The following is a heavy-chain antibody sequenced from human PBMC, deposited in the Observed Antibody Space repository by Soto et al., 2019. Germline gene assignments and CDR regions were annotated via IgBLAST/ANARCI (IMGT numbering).Heavy chain of an antibody. CDR3: AREDPHSGYDKGSYYGMDV. J-gene: IGHJ6*02. Sequence: EVQLVESGGGLVQPGGSLRLSCAASGFTVSSNYMSWVRHAPGKGLEWVSVIYSGGSTYYADSVKGRFTISRDNSKNTLYLQMNSLRDEDTAVYYCAREDPHSGYDKGSYYGMDVWGQGTTVTVSS. CDR1: GFTVSSNY. CDR2: IYSGGST. D-gene: IGHD5-12*01. V-gene: IGHV3-66*01.